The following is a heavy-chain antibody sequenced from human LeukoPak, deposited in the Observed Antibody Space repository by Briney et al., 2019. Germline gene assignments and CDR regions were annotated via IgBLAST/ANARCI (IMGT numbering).Heavy chain of an antibody. CDR3: ARGDHYDVLTGFQTPSHLSDY. Sequence: GASVKLSCTASGYTFTAYYVHWVRQAPGKGLEWMGCINPNSGGTNYAQKFQGRVTITRDTSISTPYMELSSLRSDDTAVYYCARGDHYDVLTGFQTPSHLSDYWGQGTLVTVSS. J-gene: IGHJ4*02. CDR1: GYTFTAYY. V-gene: IGHV1-2*02. CDR2: INPNSGGT. D-gene: IGHD3-9*01.